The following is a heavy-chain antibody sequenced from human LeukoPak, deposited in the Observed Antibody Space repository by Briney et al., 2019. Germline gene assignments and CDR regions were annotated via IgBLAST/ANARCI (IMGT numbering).Heavy chain of an antibody. J-gene: IGHJ4*02. CDR2: IYTSGST. CDR3: ARVGGEWELLLDY. V-gene: IGHV4-4*07. D-gene: IGHD1-26*01. Sequence: PSETLSLTCAVSGYSISSGYYWGWIRQPAGKGLEWIGRIYTSGSTNYNPSLKSRVTMSVDTSKNQFSLKLSSVTAADTAVYYCARVGGEWELLLDYWGQGTLVTVSS. CDR1: GYSISSGYY.